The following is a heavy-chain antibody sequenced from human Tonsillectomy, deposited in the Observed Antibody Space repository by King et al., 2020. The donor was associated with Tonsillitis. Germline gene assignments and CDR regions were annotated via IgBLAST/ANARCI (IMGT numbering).Heavy chain of an antibody. Sequence: VQLVESGGGVVQPGRSLRLSCAASGFTFSSYGMHWVRQAPGKGLEGVAVISYDGSNKYYADSVKGRFTISRDNSKNTLYLQMNSLRAEDTAVYYCAKEQALAGTDFDYWGQGTLVTVSS. J-gene: IGHJ4*02. CDR3: AKEQALAGTDFDY. D-gene: IGHD6-19*01. V-gene: IGHV3-30*18. CDR2: ISYDGSNK. CDR1: GFTFSSYG.